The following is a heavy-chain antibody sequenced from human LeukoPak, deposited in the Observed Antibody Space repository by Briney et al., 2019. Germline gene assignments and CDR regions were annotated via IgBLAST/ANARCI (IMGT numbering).Heavy chain of an antibody. CDR2: ISGYNGNT. V-gene: IGHV1-18*01. CDR1: GYAFTNYG. CDR3: AGRFVNYDIFSGPIFDY. Sequence: ASVKVSCKASGYAFTNYGISWVRQAPGQGLDWMGWISGYNGNTNYVQKFQGRVTMTTDTSTSTAYMELRSLRSDDTAVYYCAGRFVNYDIFSGPIFDYWGQGTLVTVSS. J-gene: IGHJ4*02. D-gene: IGHD3-9*01.